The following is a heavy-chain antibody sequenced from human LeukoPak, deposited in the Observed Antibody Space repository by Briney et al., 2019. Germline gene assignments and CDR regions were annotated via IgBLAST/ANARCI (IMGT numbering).Heavy chain of an antibody. Sequence: GGSLRLSCAASGFSFSSLAMSWVRQAPGKGLEWVSTISNSDGSTYNADSVKGRFTISRDKSENTLYLQMNSLRADDTAVYYCAKATGYLLWGQGTLVTVSS. CDR1: GFSFSSLA. J-gene: IGHJ1*01. CDR2: ISNSDGST. D-gene: IGHD1-14*01. V-gene: IGHV3-23*01. CDR3: AKATGYLL.